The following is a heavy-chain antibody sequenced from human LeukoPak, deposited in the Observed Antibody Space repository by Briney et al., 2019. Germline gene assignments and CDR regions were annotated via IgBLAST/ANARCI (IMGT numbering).Heavy chain of an antibody. J-gene: IGHJ5*02. CDR1: GDSMSGY. CDR3: ARSNSGSYGWFDP. V-gene: IGHV4-4*07. D-gene: IGHD1-26*01. Sequence: SETLSLTCTVSGDSMSGYWAWVRRPAGKGLEWIGRISTSGGTDYNPSLKSRITMSVDTSKNQFFLKLRSMTAADTAGYYCARSNSGSYGWFDPWGQGTLATVSS. CDR2: ISTSGGT.